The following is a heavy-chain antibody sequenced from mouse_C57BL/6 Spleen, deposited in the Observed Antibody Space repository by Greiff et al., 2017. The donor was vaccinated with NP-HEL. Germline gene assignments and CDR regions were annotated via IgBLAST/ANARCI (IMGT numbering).Heavy chain of an antibody. CDR3: ASLYGSSYFDY. Sequence: VQLQQPGAELVRPGSSVKLSCKASGYTFTSYWMDWVKQRPGQGLEWIGNIYPSDSETHYNQKFKDKATLTVDKSSSTAYMQLSSLTSEDSAVYYCASLYGSSYFDYWGQGTTLTVPS. D-gene: IGHD1-1*01. J-gene: IGHJ2*01. V-gene: IGHV1-61*01. CDR1: GYTFTSYW. CDR2: IYPSDSET.